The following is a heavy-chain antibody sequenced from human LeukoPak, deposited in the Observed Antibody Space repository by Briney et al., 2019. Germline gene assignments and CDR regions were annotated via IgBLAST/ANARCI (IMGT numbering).Heavy chain of an antibody. Sequence: ASVKVSCKASGGTFSSYAISWVRQAPGQGLEWMGRIIPILGIANYAQKFQGRVTITADKSTSTAYMELSSLRSEDTAVYYCARDLVDSYGFRVSGYFDYWGQGTLVTVSS. V-gene: IGHV1-69*04. CDR2: IIPILGIA. J-gene: IGHJ4*02. D-gene: IGHD5-18*01. CDR1: GGTFSSYA. CDR3: ARDLVDSYGFRVSGYFDY.